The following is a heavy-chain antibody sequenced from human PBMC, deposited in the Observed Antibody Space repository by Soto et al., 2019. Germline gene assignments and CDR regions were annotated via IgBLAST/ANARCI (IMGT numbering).Heavy chain of an antibody. J-gene: IGHJ6*02. CDR1: GFPFSSYD. CDR3: AKVYYASESIDSAYDPYVMDV. D-gene: IGHD5-12*01. CDR2: TWFYGSNE. V-gene: IGHV3-33*06. Sequence: QVQLVEAGGGVVLPGRSLRLSCAASGFPFSSYDMHWVRQAPGKGLEWVAVTWFYGSNEHYADSVQGRIIISKDNSKNTVYLQTHGIRAEDTDKYYCAKVYYASESIDSAYDPYVMDVWGHRITVNDS.